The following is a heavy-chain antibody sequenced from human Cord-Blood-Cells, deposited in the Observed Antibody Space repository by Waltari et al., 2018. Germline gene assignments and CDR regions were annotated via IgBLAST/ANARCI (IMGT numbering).Heavy chain of an antibody. CDR1: GFTFSSYA. J-gene: IGHJ4*02. Sequence: QVQLVESGGGVVQPGRSLRLSCAAAGFTFSSYAMPWVRQAPGKGLEWVAVISYDGSNKYYADSVKGRFTISRDNSKNTLYLQMNSLRAEDTAVYYCARDPPGKQWLVPDYWGQGTLVTVSS. CDR2: ISYDGSNK. V-gene: IGHV3-30*04. D-gene: IGHD6-19*01. CDR3: ARDPPGKQWLVPDY.